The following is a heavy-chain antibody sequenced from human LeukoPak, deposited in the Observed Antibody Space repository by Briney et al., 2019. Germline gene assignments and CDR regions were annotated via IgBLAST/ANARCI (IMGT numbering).Heavy chain of an antibody. J-gene: IGHJ4*02. V-gene: IGHV3-7*03. CDR2: IKLDGSAK. Sequence: GGSLRLSCAASGFTFSNYYMTWVRQAPGKGLEWVATIKLDGSAKHYVDSVKGRFTISRDNAKNSLYLQMNSLRAEDTAVYYCAKGDTTWELPHDYWGQGTLVTVSS. D-gene: IGHD1-26*01. CDR3: AKGDTTWELPHDY. CDR1: GFTFSNYY.